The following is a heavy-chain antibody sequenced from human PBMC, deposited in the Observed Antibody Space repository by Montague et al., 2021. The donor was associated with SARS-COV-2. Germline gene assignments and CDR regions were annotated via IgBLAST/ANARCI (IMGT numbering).Heavy chain of an antibody. CDR3: ARRNDMDV. Sequence: SLRLSCAASGFTVSSNYMSWVRQAPGKGLEWVANINQDGSDRRYVDSVKGRFTISKDNAKNSLFLEMNSLRAEDTAVYYCARRNDMDVWGQGTTVTVSS. V-gene: IGHV3-7*01. CDR2: INQDGSDR. J-gene: IGHJ6*02. CDR1: GFTVSSNY.